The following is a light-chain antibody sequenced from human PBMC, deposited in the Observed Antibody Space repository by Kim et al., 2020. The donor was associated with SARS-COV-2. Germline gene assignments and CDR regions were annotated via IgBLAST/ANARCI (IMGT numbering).Light chain of an antibody. Sequence: SSELTQDPAVSVALGQTVRITCQGDSLRSYYVSWYQQKPGQAPVLVIHGKNNRPSGIPDRFSGPSSGNTASLTITGAQAEDEADYYCNSRDSSGNHVVFG. J-gene: IGLJ2*01. V-gene: IGLV3-19*01. CDR1: SLRSYY. CDR3: NSRDSSGNHVV. CDR2: GKN.